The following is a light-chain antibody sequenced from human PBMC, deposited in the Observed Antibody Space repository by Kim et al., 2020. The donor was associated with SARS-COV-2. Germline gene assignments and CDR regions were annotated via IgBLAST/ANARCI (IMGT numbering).Light chain of an antibody. Sequence: RATINCKSRQSVLYSTNNKNYLAWYQQKPGQPPKLLIYWASTRESGVPDRFSGSGSGTDFTLTISSLQAEDVAVYYCQQYYSTPYTFGQGTKLEI. V-gene: IGKV4-1*01. CDR1: QSVLYSTNNKNY. J-gene: IGKJ2*01. CDR2: WAS. CDR3: QQYYSTPYT.